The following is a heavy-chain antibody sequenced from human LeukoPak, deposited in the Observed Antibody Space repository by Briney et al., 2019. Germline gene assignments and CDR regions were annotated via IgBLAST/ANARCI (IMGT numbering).Heavy chain of an antibody. Sequence: GGSLRLSCATSGLPFSDFSMSWVRQAPGKGLEWISTTNSVGTSTYYAESVKGRFNISRDNSKNTLYLQMSSLRVGDTAVYYCAKQSYARSLGEGGPGTLVSVSS. D-gene: IGHD2-8*01. CDR3: AKQSYARSLGE. J-gene: IGHJ4*02. CDR1: GLPFSDFS. V-gene: IGHV3-23*01. CDR2: TNSVGTST.